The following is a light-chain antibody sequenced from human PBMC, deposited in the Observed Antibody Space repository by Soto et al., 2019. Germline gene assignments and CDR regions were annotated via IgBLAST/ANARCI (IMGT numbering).Light chain of an antibody. V-gene: IGKV3-11*01. J-gene: IGKJ4*01. Sequence: IVLTQSPGTLSLSPGERATLSCRASQSVSSYLAWYQQKPGQAPRLLISDASNRATGIPARFSGSGSGTDFTLTISSLEPEDFAVYYCQQRSNWPLTFGGGTKVDIK. CDR3: QQRSNWPLT. CDR1: QSVSSY. CDR2: DAS.